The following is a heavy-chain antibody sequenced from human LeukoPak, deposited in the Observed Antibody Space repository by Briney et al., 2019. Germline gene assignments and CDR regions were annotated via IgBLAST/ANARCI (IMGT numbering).Heavy chain of an antibody. D-gene: IGHD2-2*02. CDR1: GFAFSATY. Sequence: GGSLRLSCAASGFAFSATYMSWIRQAPGKGLEWISYISDSSTVVYYTDSAKGRFTISRDNANNSLFLQLNSLRAEDTAVYFCARDRRPAQYRGLDVWGRGTTVTVSS. CDR2: ISDSSTVV. CDR3: ARDRRPAQYRGLDV. V-gene: IGHV3-11*01. J-gene: IGHJ6*02.